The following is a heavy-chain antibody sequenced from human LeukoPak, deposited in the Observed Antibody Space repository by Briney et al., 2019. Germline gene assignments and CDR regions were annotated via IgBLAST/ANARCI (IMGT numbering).Heavy chain of an antibody. J-gene: IGHJ6*02. V-gene: IGHV4-30-2*01. CDR2: IYHSGST. CDR3: ARGKVVATIRHYYGMDV. Sequence: SQTLSLTCTVSGGSISSGGYYWSWIRQPPGKGLEWIGYIYHSGSTYYNPSLKSRVTISVDRSKNQFSLKLSSVTAADTAVYYCARGKVVATIRHYYGMDVWGQGTTVTVSS. CDR1: GGSISSGGYY. D-gene: IGHD5-12*01.